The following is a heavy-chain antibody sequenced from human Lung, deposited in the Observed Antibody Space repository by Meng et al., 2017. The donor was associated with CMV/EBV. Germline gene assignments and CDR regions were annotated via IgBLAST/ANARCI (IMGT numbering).Heavy chain of an antibody. CDR3: VIGLAASVIGLTPMDH. J-gene: IGHJ4*02. CDR2: IIPIFGTV. Sequence: SSXXVSXQLSGGSLSSYTVHWARQAPGQGLEWMGGIIPIFGTVKYPQKFQGRVTMTTDESTNTAYLDLSSLRSEDTAVYHCVIGLAASVIGLTPMDHWGQGTLVTVSS. D-gene: IGHD3-10*01. CDR1: GGSLSSYT. V-gene: IGHV1-69*05.